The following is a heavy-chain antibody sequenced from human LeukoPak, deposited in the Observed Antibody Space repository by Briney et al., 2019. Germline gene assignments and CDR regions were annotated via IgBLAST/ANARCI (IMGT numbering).Heavy chain of an antibody. CDR3: ARDGYDFWSGQTSNAFDT. J-gene: IGHJ3*02. D-gene: IGHD3-3*01. V-gene: IGHV1-2*02. CDR2: INPNSGGT. CDR1: GYTFTGYY. Sequence: ASVKVSCKASGYTFTGYYMHWVRQAPGQGLEWMGWINPNSGGTNYAQKFQGRVTMTRDTSISTAYMELSRLRSDDTAVYYCARDGYDFWSGQTSNAFDTWGQGTMVTVSS.